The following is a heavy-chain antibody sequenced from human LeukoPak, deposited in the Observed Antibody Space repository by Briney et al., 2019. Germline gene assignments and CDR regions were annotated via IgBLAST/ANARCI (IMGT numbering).Heavy chain of an antibody. Sequence: WVRQPPGKGLEWIGSIYYGGNTYYNPSLKSRVTISVDTSTNQFSLKLSSVTAADTAVYYCARHRSGGYYYGVLDYWGQGTLVTVSS. D-gene: IGHD5-18*01. J-gene: IGHJ4*02. CDR2: IYYGGNT. CDR3: ARHRSGGYYYGVLDY. V-gene: IGHV4-39*01.